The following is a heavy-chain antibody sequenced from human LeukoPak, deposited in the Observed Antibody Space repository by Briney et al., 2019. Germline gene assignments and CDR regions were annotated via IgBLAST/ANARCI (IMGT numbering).Heavy chain of an antibody. CDR2: ISSRSSTI. V-gene: IGHV3-48*01. CDR3: AKDWWAYGSGSFPFDY. D-gene: IGHD3-10*01. CDR1: GFIFSSYS. Sequence: GGSLRLSCAAPGFIFSSYSMNWVRQAPGKGLEWVSYISSRSSTIYYADSVKGRFTISRDNAKNSLFLQMNSLRAEDTAVYYCAKDWWAYGSGSFPFDYWGQGTMVTVSS. J-gene: IGHJ4*02.